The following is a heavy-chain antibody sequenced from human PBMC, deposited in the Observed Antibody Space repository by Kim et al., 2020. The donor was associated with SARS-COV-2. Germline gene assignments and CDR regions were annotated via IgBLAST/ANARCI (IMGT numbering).Heavy chain of an antibody. CDR1: GGSISSYY. CDR2: IYYSGST. D-gene: IGHD6-13*01. Sequence: SETLSLTCTVSGGSISSYYWSWIRQPPGKGLEWIGYIYYSGSTNYNPSLKSRVTISVDTSKNQFSLKLSSVTAADTAVYYCVFIAGSSWPFFDYWGQGTLVTVSS. J-gene: IGHJ4*02. CDR3: VFIAGSSWPFFDY. V-gene: IGHV4-59*01.